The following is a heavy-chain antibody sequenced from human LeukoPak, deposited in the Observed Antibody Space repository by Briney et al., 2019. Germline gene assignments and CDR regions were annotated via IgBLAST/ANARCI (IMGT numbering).Heavy chain of an antibody. J-gene: IGHJ5*02. D-gene: IGHD6-19*01. CDR3: ASQYSSGWYYNWFDP. CDR2: IYYSGST. CDR1: GCSISDYY. V-gene: IGHV4-59*08. Sequence: SETLSLTCTVSGCSISDYYWSWIRQPPGKGLEWIGYIYYSGSTNYNPSLKSRVTISVDTSKNQFSLKLSSVTAADTAVYYCASQYSSGWYYNWFDPWGQGTLVTVSS.